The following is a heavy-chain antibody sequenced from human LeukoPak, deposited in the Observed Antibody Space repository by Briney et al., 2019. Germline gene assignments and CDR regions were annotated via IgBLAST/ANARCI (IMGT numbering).Heavy chain of an antibody. D-gene: IGHD1-14*01. V-gene: IGHV3-66*01. J-gene: IGHJ4*02. CDR1: GFIVSGNH. CDR3: ATERPGSRTLDS. Sequence: GGSLRLSCAASGFIVSGNHMNWVRLAPGKGLEWVSIVYSVGAAYYEDSVKGRFTISRDDSKNIVYLQMNNLRSEDTAVYFCATERPGSRTLDSWGQGTLVTVSS. CDR2: VYSVGAA.